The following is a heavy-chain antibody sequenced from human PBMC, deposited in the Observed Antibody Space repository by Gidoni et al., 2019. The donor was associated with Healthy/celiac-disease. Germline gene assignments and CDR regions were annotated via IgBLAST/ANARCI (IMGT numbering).Heavy chain of an antibody. V-gene: IGHV3-23*01. J-gene: IGHJ4*02. CDR2: ISGSGSSK. Sequence: EVQLLAPGRGLVQPGGSLRPSRAASGFTFSSSAMSWVRQAPGKGLEWVSAISGSGSSKYYAVYVKGRFTISRDNTKDTLYLKRNSLGAEDTAVYYCAKKVLRFLGWLHDYWGQGTLVTVSS. D-gene: IGHD3-3*01. CDR3: AKKVLRFLGWLHDY. CDR1: GFTFSSSA.